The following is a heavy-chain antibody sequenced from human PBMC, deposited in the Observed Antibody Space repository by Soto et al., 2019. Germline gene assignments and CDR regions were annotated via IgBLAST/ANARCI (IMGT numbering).Heavy chain of an antibody. J-gene: IGHJ4*02. CDR1: GASIDNGDHY. Sequence: SETLSLTCTVSGASIDNGDHYWGWIRQAPGKGLEWIGTIYYGGSAFYNPSLKSRVYLPVDTSQNQFSLKLESVTAADTAVYFCVKDRFSSGWDADYWGQGTLVTVSS. D-gene: IGHD6-19*01. CDR2: IYYGGSA. V-gene: IGHV4-39*02. CDR3: VKDRFSSGWDADY.